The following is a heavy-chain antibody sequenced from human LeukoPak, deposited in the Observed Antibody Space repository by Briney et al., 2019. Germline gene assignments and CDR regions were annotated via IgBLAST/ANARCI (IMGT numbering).Heavy chain of an antibody. J-gene: IGHJ4*02. D-gene: IGHD5-18*01. V-gene: IGHV4-38-2*02. CDR3: ARDVADTAMGFDY. CDR1: GYSISSGYY. CDR2: IYHSGST. Sequence: SETLSLTCAVSGYSISSGYYWGWIRQPPGKGLEWIGSIYHSGSTYYNPSLKSRVTISVDTSKNQFSLKLSSVTAADTAVYYCARDVADTAMGFDYWGQGTLVTVSS.